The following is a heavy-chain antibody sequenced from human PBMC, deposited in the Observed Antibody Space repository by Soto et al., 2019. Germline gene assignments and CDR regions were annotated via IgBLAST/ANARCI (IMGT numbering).Heavy chain of an antibody. V-gene: IGHV1-3*01. J-gene: IGHJ3*01. Sequence: VHLVQSGAEVKKPGASVKVSCRASGYTFTSDAMHWVRQAPGQGLEWLGWINVGTGHTTFSQKFQGRVSITRVTYASTAYMELSSLRSEDTAIYYCAGAGAWGSNYDDAAFDAWGQGTKVTVSS. D-gene: IGHD3-22*01. CDR2: INVGTGHT. CDR1: GYTFTSDA. CDR3: AGAGAWGSNYDDAAFDA.